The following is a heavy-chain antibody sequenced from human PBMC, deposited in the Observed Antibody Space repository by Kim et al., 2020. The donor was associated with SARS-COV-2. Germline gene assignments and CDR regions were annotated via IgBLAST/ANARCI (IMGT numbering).Heavy chain of an antibody. Sequence: SETLSLTCTVSGASIIDYYWSWIRQPPGKGLEWIGYVHHTGSTNYHPSLKSRVSMSVDTSKNQFSLKLSSVTAADTAVYYCTRDRWLDYWGQGTLVTVSS. D-gene: IGHD5-12*01. CDR2: VHHTGST. CDR1: GASIIDYY. CDR3: TRDRWLDY. J-gene: IGHJ4*02. V-gene: IGHV4-59*13.